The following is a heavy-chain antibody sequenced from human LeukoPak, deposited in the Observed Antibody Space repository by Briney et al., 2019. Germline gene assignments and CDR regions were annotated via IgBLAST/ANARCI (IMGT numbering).Heavy chain of an antibody. CDR1: GFTFSSYA. V-gene: IGHV3-23*01. Sequence: GGSLRLSCAASGFTFSSYAMSWVRQAPGKGLEWVSVISGSGVNTYYADSVKGRFTISRDNSKNSLYLQMNSLRAEDTAVYYCASQPLRFISPVWFGYWGQGTLVTVSS. D-gene: IGHD2-2*01. CDR3: ASQPLRFISPVWFGY. J-gene: IGHJ4*02. CDR2: ISGSGVNT.